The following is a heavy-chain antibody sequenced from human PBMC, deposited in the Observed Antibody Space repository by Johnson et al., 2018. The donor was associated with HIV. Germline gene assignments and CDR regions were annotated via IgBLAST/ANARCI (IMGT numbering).Heavy chain of an antibody. V-gene: IGHV3-15*01. CDR3: TRVPRKGMTPDAFDI. J-gene: IGHJ3*02. CDR2: IKSKTDGGTT. Sequence: VQLVESGGGLVKPGGSLRLSCAASGFTFSNAWMSWVRQAPGKGLEWVGRIKSKTDGGTTDYAAPVKGRFTISRDDSKNTLYLQMNSLKTEDTAVYYCTRVPRKGMTPDAFDIWGQGTMVTVSS. CDR1: GFTFSNAW.